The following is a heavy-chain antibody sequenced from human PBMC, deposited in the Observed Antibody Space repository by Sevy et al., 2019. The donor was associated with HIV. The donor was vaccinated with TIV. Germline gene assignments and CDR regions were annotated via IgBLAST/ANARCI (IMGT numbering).Heavy chain of an antibody. V-gene: IGHV5-51*01. CDR2: IYPGDSDT. CDR1: GYSFTSYW. CDR3: ARLLGGYYDSSGYYLDY. Sequence: GESLKISCKGSGYSFTSYWIGWVRQMPGKGLEWMGIIYPGDSDTRYSQSFQGQVTISADKSISTAYLQWSSLKASDTAMYYCARLLGGYYDSSGYYLDYWGQGTLVTVSS. J-gene: IGHJ4*02. D-gene: IGHD3-22*01.